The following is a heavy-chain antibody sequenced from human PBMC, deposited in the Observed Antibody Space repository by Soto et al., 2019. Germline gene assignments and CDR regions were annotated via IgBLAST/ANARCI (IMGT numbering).Heavy chain of an antibody. CDR3: AKDGRGSGSHYNSFGY. CDR2: IYSTGTT. CDR1: GFTVGNNY. V-gene: IGHV3-53*01. Sequence: EVQLVESGGGLIQPGGSLKLSCAASGFTVGNNYMSWVRQAPGKGLEWVSLIYSTGTTKYADSVTGRFTVSRDNAKNTLYLQMNSLIAEDTAVYYCAKDGRGSGSHYNSFGYWGQGTLVTVSS. J-gene: IGHJ4*02. D-gene: IGHD3-10*01.